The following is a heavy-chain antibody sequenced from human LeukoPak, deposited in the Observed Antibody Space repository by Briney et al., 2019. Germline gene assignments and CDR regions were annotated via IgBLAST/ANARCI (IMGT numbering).Heavy chain of an antibody. J-gene: IGHJ4*02. V-gene: IGHV3-9*03. CDR1: GFTFGDYT. D-gene: IGHD3-3*01. CDR2: ITWDGGNI. Sequence: GGSLRLSCVTSGFTFGDYTMHWVRQVPGKGLEWLSGITWDGGNIAYADSVKGRFTISRDNAKSSLYLQMNSLRNEDMAFYFCAKGYTFHGVAHDSGYFDYWGQGTLVTVSP. CDR3: AKGYTFHGVAHDSGYFDY.